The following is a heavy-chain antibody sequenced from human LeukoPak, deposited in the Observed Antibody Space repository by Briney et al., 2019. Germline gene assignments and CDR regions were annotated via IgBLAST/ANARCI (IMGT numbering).Heavy chain of an antibody. Sequence: PGGSLRLSCAASGFTVSSNYMSWVRQAPGKGLEWVSVIYSGGSTYYADSVKGRFTISRVNSKNTLYLQMNSLRAEDTAVYYCARVAPGQSGQLLYRGGYSNYYVDVWGKGTTVTVSS. CDR2: IYSGGST. V-gene: IGHV3-53*01. J-gene: IGHJ6*03. CDR1: GFTVSSNY. CDR3: ARVAPGQSGQLLYRGGYSNYYVDV. D-gene: IGHD2-2*02.